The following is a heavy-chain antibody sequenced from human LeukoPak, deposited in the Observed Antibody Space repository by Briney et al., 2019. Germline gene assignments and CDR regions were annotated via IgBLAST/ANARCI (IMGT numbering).Heavy chain of an antibody. CDR2: IKQDGSEK. CDR3: ARAIYSSGWYGSGATYYYFDY. CDR1: GFTFSTYW. Sequence: PGGSLRLSCAASGFTFSTYWMSWVRQAPGKGLEWVANIKQDGSEKYYVDSVKGRFTISRDNAKNSLYLQMNSLRVEDTAVYYCARAIYSSGWYGSGATYYYFDYWGQGALVTVYS. J-gene: IGHJ4*02. V-gene: IGHV3-7*04. D-gene: IGHD6-19*01.